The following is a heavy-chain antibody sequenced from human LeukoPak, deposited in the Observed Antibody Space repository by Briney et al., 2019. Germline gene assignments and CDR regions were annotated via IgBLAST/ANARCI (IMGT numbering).Heavy chain of an antibody. D-gene: IGHD2-21*02. CDR3: ARDQGCCGGDCYSTFDY. V-gene: IGHV1-69*01. CDR1: GGTFSSYA. CDR2: IIPIFGTA. J-gene: IGHJ4*02. Sequence: SVKVSCKASGGTFSSYAISWVRQAPGQGLEWMGGIIPIFGTANYAQKFQGRVTITADESTSTAYMELSSLRSEDTAVYYCARDQGCCGGDCYSTFDYWGQGTLVTVSS.